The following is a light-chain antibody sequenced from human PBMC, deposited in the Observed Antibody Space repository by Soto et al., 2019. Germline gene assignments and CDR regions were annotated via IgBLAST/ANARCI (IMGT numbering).Light chain of an antibody. CDR2: KAS. J-gene: IGKJ1*01. V-gene: IGKV1-5*03. CDR1: QSISSW. Sequence: DIQMTQSPSTPSASVGDRVTITCRASQSISSWLAWFQQKPGKAPKLLIYKASTLESGVPSRFSGSGSGTDFTLTISSLQPDDFATYYRQQYNSYPWTFGQGTKVDIK. CDR3: QQYNSYPWT.